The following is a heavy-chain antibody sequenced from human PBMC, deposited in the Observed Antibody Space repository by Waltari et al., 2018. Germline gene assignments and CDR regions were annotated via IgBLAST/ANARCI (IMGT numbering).Heavy chain of an antibody. V-gene: IGHV3-30-3*01. J-gene: IGHJ6*03. Sequence: QVQLVESGGGVVQPGRSLRLSCAASGFTFSSYAMHWVRQAPGKGLEWVAVISYDGSNKYYADSVKGRFTISRDNSKNTLYLQMNSLRAEDTAVYYCAGQLRNYYYYYYMDVWGKGTTVTISS. CDR1: GFTFSSYA. CDR2: ISYDGSNK. D-gene: IGHD2-2*01. CDR3: AGQLRNYYYYYYMDV.